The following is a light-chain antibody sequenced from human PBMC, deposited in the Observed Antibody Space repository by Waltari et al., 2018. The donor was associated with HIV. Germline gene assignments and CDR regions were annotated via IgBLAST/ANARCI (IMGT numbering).Light chain of an antibody. V-gene: IGLV4-69*01. CDR1: SRHRDYA. J-gene: IGLJ2*01. Sequence: QLVLTQSPSASASLGASVKLPCTLSSRHRDYAVAWHQQQPHKAPRYLRKVTTDGIHIKGDGIPDRFSGYDSGAERYLIISSLQSEDEAHYYCQAWGTGSVVFGGGTKLTVL. CDR2: VTTDGIH. CDR3: QAWGTGSVV.